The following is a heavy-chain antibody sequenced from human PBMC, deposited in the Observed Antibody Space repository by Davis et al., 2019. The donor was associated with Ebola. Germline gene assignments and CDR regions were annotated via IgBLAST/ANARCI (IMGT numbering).Heavy chain of an antibody. D-gene: IGHD2-2*01. CDR2: ISATDDST. CDR1: GFTVSSYA. J-gene: IGHJ4*02. V-gene: IGHV3-23*01. CDR3: AREGGRLYSSSSYAVFDS. Sequence: PRGSLRLSCAASGFTVSSYAMSWVRQAPGKGLEWVSLISATDDSTHHADSVKGRFTVSRDYSRNTLYLQMNSLRVEDTAVYYCAREGGRLYSSSSYAVFDSWGQGTLVTVSS.